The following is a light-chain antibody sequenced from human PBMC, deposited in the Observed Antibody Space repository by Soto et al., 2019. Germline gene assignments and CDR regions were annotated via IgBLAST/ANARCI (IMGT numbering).Light chain of an antibody. CDR3: QQRSNLMYT. V-gene: IGKV3-11*01. J-gene: IGKJ2*01. CDR2: DAS. Sequence: EIVLTQSPATLSLSPGERATLSCRASQSVSSYLACYQQKPGQGPRILIYDASARATGIPDRFSGSGSGTDFNLTISSLGPEDFAVYYCQQRSNLMYTFGQGTKLEIK. CDR1: QSVSSY.